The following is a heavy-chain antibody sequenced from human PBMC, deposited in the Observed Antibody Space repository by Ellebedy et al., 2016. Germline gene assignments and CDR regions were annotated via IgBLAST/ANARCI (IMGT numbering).Heavy chain of an antibody. Sequence: GGSLRLSCAASGFTFSSYGLHWVRQAPGQGLEWVAVISYDGSYRFYADSVKGRFTIFRDNSKHTLYLQMNSLRAEDTAVYYCARGVAGLDYWGQGTLVTVSS. CDR2: ISYDGSYR. V-gene: IGHV3-30-3*01. CDR1: GFTFSSYG. D-gene: IGHD6-19*01. J-gene: IGHJ4*02. CDR3: ARGVAGLDY.